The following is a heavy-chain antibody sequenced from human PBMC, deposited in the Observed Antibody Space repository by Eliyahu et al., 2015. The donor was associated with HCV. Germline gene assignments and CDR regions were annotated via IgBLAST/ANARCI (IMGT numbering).Heavy chain of an antibody. CDR1: GGXISSYY. CDR3: ARVGRGDDY. V-gene: IGHV4-59*01. D-gene: IGHD3-10*01. J-gene: IGHJ4*02. CDR2: IYYSGST. Sequence: QVQLQESGPGLVKPSETLSLTCTVSGGXISSYYWSWIRQPPGKGLXWIGYIYYSGSTNYNPSLKSRVTISVDTSKNQFSLKLSSVTAADTAVYYCARVGRGDDYWGQGTLVTVSS.